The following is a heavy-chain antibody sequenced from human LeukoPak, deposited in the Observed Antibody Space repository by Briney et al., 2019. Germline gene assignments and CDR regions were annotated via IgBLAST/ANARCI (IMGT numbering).Heavy chain of an antibody. J-gene: IGHJ5*02. Sequence: ASVKVSCKASGYTFTSYYMHWVRQAPGQGLEWMGIINPSGGSTSYAQKFQGRVTMTRDMSTSTDYMELSSLRSEDTAVYYCARDPASTPEGPTWGQGTLVTVSS. V-gene: IGHV1-46*01. D-gene: IGHD2-2*01. CDR1: GYTFTSYY. CDR2: INPSGGST. CDR3: ARDPASTPEGPT.